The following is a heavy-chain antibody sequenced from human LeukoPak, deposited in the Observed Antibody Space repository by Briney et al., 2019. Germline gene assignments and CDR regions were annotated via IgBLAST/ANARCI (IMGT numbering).Heavy chain of an antibody. CDR3: ARDAQFTVVVPAAKLNYMDV. CDR2: INPINGGT. J-gene: IGHJ6*03. CDR1: GYLFTGYY. V-gene: IGHV1-2*02. Sequence: ASVRVSCKASGYLFTGYYIHWVRQAPGQGLEWMGWINPINGGTNYAQKFEGRVIMTRDTSSTVYMEVRRLRSDDTAIYYCARDAQFTVVVPAAKLNYMDVWGKGTTVTVSS. D-gene: IGHD2-2*01.